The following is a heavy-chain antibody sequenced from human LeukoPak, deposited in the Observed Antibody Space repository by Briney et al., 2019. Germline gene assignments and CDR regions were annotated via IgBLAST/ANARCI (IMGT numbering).Heavy chain of an antibody. D-gene: IGHD2-15*01. CDR1: GGSISGGGYY. CDR3: ARDPSRAVVADYGLDV. V-gene: IGHV4-31*03. J-gene: IGHJ6*02. Sequence: SETLSLTCTVSGGSISGGGYYWSWIRQHPGKGLEWIGYISYSGSTYYNPSLKSRITMSVDTSKNQFSLKLTSVTAAGTAVYYCARDPSRAVVADYGLDVWGPGTTVTVSS. CDR2: ISYSGST.